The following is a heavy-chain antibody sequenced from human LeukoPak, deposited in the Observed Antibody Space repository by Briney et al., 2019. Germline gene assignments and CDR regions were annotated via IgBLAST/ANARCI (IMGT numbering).Heavy chain of an antibody. CDR3: ARCVDIVGAMGCAFDI. V-gene: IGHV3-30-3*01. Sequence: QPGGSLRLSCAASGFTFSSYAMHWVRQAPGKGLEWVAVISYDGSNKYYADSVKGRFTISRDNSKNTLYLQMNSLRAEDTAVYYCARCVDIVGAMGCAFDIWGQGTMVTVSS. J-gene: IGHJ3*02. CDR1: GFTFSSYA. D-gene: IGHD1-26*01. CDR2: ISYDGSNK.